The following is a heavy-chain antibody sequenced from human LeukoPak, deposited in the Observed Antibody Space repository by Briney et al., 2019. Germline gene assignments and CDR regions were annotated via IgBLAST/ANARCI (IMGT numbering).Heavy chain of an antibody. CDR1: GFTFSDYY. D-gene: IGHD4-17*01. CDR3: ARMGHSRPAIRDGDYVVDY. J-gene: IGHJ4*02. CDR2: ISSSSSTI. Sequence: GGSLRLSCAASGFTFSDYYMSWIRQAPGKGLEWVSYISSSSSTIYYADSVKGRFTISRDNAKNSLYLQMNSLRAEDTAVYYCARMGHSRPAIRDGDYVVDYWGQGTLVTVSS. V-gene: IGHV3-11*04.